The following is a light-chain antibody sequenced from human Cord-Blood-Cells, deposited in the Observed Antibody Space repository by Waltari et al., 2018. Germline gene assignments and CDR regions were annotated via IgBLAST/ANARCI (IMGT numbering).Light chain of an antibody. CDR1: QDISNY. CDR3: QQYDNLHT. CDR2: DAS. Sequence: DIQMPQSPSSLSASVGDRVTITCQASQDISNYLNWYQQKPGKAPKLLIYDASNLETGVPSRFSGSGSGTDFTFTISSLQPEDIATYYCQQYDNLHTFGQGTKLEIK. J-gene: IGKJ2*01. V-gene: IGKV1-33*01.